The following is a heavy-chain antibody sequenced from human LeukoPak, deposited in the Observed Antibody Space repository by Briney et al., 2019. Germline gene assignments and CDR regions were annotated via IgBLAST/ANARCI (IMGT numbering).Heavy chain of an antibody. J-gene: IGHJ3*02. CDR3: ARDNTIFGVVGHDAFDI. D-gene: IGHD3-3*01. Sequence: PSETLSLTCTVSGGSISSYYWSWIRQPPGKGLEWIGYIYYSGSTNYNPSLKSRVTISVDTSKNQFSLKLSSVTAADTAVYYCARDNTIFGVVGHDAFDIWGQGIMVAVSS. CDR2: IYYSGST. CDR1: GGSISSYY. V-gene: IGHV4-59*01.